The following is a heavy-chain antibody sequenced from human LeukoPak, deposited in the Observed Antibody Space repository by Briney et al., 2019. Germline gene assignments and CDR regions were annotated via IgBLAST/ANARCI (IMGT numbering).Heavy chain of an antibody. D-gene: IGHD6-19*01. V-gene: IGHV1-2*02. Sequence: ASVKVSCTASGYTSTVYYMHWVRQAPGQGLEWMGWINPNSGGTNYAQKFQGRVTITRDTSISTAYMELSRLRSDDTAVYYCATDDWLVPRDWGQGTLVTVSS. CDR3: ATDDWLVPRD. CDR1: GYTSTVYY. CDR2: INPNSGGT. J-gene: IGHJ4*02.